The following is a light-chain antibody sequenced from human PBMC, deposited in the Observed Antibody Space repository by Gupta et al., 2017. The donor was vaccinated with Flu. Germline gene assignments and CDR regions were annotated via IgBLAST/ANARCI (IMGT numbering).Light chain of an antibody. CDR2: QVS. CDR1: QGLVYSDGYTY. CDR3: QQGENCSFA. J-gene: IGKJ1*01. V-gene: IGKV2-30*01. Sequence: DVVMTPSPLSLPVTLGQPASISCRSSQGLVYSDGYTYLHWYQQRPGQSPRLLIYQVSYRESGVPYRFSGSGSGTEFTLTISSLQAEDFGIYFCQQGENCSFAFGRGTKVEIK.